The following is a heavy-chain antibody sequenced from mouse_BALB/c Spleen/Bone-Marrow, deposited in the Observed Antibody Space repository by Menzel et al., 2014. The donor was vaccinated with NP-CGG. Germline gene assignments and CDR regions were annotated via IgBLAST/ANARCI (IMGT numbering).Heavy chain of an antibody. CDR1: GFTFIDYY. CDR2: IRNKAYGYTT. CDR3: TRDMGGILFDS. Sequence: EVQLVESGGGLVQPGGSLRLSCVTSGFTFIDYYMNWVRQPPGKALEWVGSIRNKAYGYTTEYSASVKGRFTISRDISQSILYLQMNTLRAEDSATYYCTRDMGGILFDSWGQGTTLTVSS. J-gene: IGHJ2*01. D-gene: IGHD4-1*01. V-gene: IGHV7-3*02.